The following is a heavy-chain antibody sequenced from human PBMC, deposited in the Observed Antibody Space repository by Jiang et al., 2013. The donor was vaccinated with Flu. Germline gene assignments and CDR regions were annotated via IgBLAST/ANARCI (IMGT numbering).Heavy chain of an antibody. CDR2: TYYRSKWYN. J-gene: IGHJ3*02. D-gene: IGHD3-3*01. V-gene: IGHV6-1*01. Sequence: NSAAWNWIRQSPSRGLEWLGRTYYRSKWYNDYAVSVKSRITINPDTSKNQFSLQLNSVTPEDTAVYYCARGFGGVYYDFWSGSDRDAFDIWGQGAMVTVSS. CDR1: NSAA. CDR3: ARGFGGVYYDFWSGSDRDAFDI.